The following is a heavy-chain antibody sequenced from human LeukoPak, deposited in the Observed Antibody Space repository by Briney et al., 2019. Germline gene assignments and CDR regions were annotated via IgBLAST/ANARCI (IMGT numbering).Heavy chain of an antibody. V-gene: IGHV3-23*01. J-gene: IGHJ4*02. D-gene: IGHD4-17*01. Sequence: PGGSLRLSCAASGFTFSSYAMSWVRQAPGKGLEWVSAIGGRGTITYYADSVKGRFTISKDNSKNTLYLQMNSLRAEDTDVYYCAKDDDYVEYGYYFDFWGQGTLVTVSS. CDR3: AKDDDYVEYGYYFDF. CDR2: IGGRGTIT. CDR1: GFTFSSYA.